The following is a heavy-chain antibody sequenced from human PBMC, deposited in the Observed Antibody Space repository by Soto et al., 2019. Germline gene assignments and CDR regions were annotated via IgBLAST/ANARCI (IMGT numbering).Heavy chain of an antibody. J-gene: IGHJ6*02. CDR2: IKKDGSEN. Sequence: EVQLVESGGGLVQPGESLRLSCAASGFTFSNYWMNWVRQAPGKGLEWVAHIKKDGSENKYVDSVKGRFTISRDNAKNSLYLQMNSLTAEDTAVYYCARYGYYNGMDVWGQGTMVIVSS. CDR3: ARYGYYNGMDV. V-gene: IGHV3-7*01. D-gene: IGHD3-10*01. CDR1: GFTFSNYW.